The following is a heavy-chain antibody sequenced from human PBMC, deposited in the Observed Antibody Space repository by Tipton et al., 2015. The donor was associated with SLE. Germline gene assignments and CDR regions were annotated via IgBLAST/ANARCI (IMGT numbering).Heavy chain of an antibody. CDR1: GFTFSSSG. J-gene: IGHJ4*02. V-gene: IGHV3-33*06. CDR3: AKDLTFLPLFDY. Sequence: SLRLSCAASGFTFSSSGMHWVRQAPGKGLEWVAVIWYDGSNKYYADSLKGRFTISRDNSRNTLYLQMNSLRAEDTAVYYCAKDLTFLPLFDYWGQGTLVTVSS. D-gene: IGHD2/OR15-2a*01. CDR2: IWYDGSNK.